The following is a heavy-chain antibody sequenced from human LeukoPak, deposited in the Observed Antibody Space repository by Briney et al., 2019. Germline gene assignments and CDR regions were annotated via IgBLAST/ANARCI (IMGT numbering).Heavy chain of an antibody. Sequence: GASVKVSCKASGYTFTSYYMHWVRQAPGQGLEWMGIINPSGGSTSYAQKFQGRVTMTRDMSTSTVYMELSSLRSEDTAVYYCARGQYYYDSSPPFFFQHWGQGTLVTVSS. CDR3: ARGQYYYDSSPPFFFQH. D-gene: IGHD3-22*01. V-gene: IGHV1-46*01. CDR2: INPSGGST. J-gene: IGHJ1*01. CDR1: GYTFTSYY.